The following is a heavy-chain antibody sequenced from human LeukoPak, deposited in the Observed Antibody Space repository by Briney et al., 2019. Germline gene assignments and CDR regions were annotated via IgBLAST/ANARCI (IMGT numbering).Heavy chain of an antibody. CDR2: ISAYNGNT. D-gene: IGHD6-6*01. CDR3: ARDPHSFSSLYYMDV. CDR1: GYTFSSYG. J-gene: IGHJ6*03. V-gene: IGHV1-18*01. Sequence: ASVKVSCKASGYTFSSYGISWVRQAPGQGLEWMGWISAYNGNTNYAQNIQGRVTMTTDTSTSTAYMELRSLRSEDTAVYYCARDPHSFSSLYYMDVWGKGTTVTVSS.